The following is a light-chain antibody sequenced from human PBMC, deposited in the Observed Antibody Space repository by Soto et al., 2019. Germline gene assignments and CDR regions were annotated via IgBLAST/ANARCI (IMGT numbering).Light chain of an antibody. CDR2: EVS. Sequence: QSALTQPASVSGSPGQSITISCTGTSSDVGRYNYVSWYQQHPGKAPKLMIYEVSSRPSGVSNRFSGSKSGNTASLTISGLQAEDEADYYCTSYTSSSTLVFGGGTKVTVL. CDR3: TSYTSSSTLV. CDR1: SSDVGRYNY. V-gene: IGLV2-14*01. J-gene: IGLJ2*01.